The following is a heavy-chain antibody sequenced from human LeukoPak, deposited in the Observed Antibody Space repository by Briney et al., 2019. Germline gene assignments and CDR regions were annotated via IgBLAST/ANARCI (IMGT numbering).Heavy chain of an antibody. CDR2: IRSKAYSYAT. CDR1: GFPFSGSA. V-gene: IGHV3-73*01. Sequence: GGSLRLSCGASGFPFSGSAMHWVRQASGKGLDWVGRIRSKAYSYATAYAAAVKGRFTISRDDSKNTAYLQMNSPKTEDTAVYYCTRPDMGATDVWGKGTTVTVSS. J-gene: IGHJ6*04. D-gene: IGHD2-15*01. CDR3: TRPDMGATDV.